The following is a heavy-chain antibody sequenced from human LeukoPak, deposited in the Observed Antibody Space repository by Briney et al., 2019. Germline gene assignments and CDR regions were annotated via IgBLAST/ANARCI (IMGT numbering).Heavy chain of an antibody. V-gene: IGHV4-59*01. Sequence: SETLSLTCTVSGGSISSYYWSWIRQPPGKGLEWIGYIYYSGSTNYNPSLKSRVTISVDTSKNQFSLKLSSVTAADTAVYYCARSASEDWFDPWGQGTLVTATS. CDR3: ARSASEDWFDP. CDR2: IYYSGST. CDR1: GGSISSYY. J-gene: IGHJ5*02. D-gene: IGHD2-15*01.